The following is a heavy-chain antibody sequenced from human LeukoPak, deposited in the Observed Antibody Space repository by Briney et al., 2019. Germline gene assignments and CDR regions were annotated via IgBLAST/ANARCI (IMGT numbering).Heavy chain of an antibody. CDR1: GFTVSSNY. CDR2: IYSGGST. V-gene: IGHV3-66*01. CDR3: AREGGYCSGGSCYSDY. Sequence: GGSLRLSCAASGFTVSSNYMSWVRQAPGKGLEWVSVIYSGGSTYYADSVKGRFTISRDNSKNTLYLQMNSLRAEDTAVYYCAREGGYCSGGSCYSDYWGQGTLVTVSS. D-gene: IGHD2-15*01. J-gene: IGHJ4*02.